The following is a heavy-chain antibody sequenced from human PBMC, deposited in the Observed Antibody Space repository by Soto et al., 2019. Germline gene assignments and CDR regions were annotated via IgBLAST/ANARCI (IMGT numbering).Heavy chain of an antibody. CDR2: INPSGGST. D-gene: IGHD6-19*01. CDR3: ARPAVASKSILD. V-gene: IGHV1-46*01. J-gene: IGHJ4*02. Sequence: ASLKVSCRASGYPFTSYYMHWAREAPRQGLEWMGIINPSGGSTSYAQKCQGRVTMTRDTPTTTVYMELSSLGSAATAVYNFARPAVASKSILDWGQGTLVTVS. CDR1: GYPFTSYY.